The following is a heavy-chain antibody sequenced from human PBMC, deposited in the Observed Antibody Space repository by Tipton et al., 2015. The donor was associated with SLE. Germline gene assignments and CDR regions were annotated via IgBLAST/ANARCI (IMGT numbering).Heavy chain of an antibody. Sequence: TLSLTCTVSGGSISSYYWSWIRQPPGKGLEWIGFIYHSGSTSYNPSLKSRVTISVDRSKNQFSLKLSSVTAADTAVYYCARSPYYYGSGSYYNVDWFDPWGQGTLVTVSS. J-gene: IGHJ5*02. V-gene: IGHV4-30-2*01. CDR1: GGSISSYY. D-gene: IGHD3-10*01. CDR3: ARSPYYYGSGSYYNVDWFDP. CDR2: IYHSGST.